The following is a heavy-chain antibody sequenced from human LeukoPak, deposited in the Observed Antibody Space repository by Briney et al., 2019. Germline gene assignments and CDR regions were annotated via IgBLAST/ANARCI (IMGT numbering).Heavy chain of an antibody. CDR3: ARVPLPSGYSGFDP. CDR2: MSPNSGNT. Sequence: ASVKVSFKASGYTFTSYDINWVRQATGQGLEWMGWMSPNSGNTGYAQKFQGRVTMTRNTSISTAYMELSSLRSEDTAVYYCARVPLPSGYSGFDPWGQGTLVTVSS. V-gene: IGHV1-8*01. J-gene: IGHJ5*02. CDR1: GYTFTSYD. D-gene: IGHD6-13*01.